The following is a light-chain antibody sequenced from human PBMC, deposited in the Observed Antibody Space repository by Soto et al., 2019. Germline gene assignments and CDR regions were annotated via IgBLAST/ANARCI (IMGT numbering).Light chain of an antibody. CDR1: QSVSSN. CDR3: QQYGSPPKT. V-gene: IGKV3-20*01. J-gene: IGKJ1*01. Sequence: TQSPATVSVSRGESATLSCGASQSVSSNLAWYQQKPGQAPRLLIYGASSRATGIPDRFSGSGSGTEFTLTISRLDPEDFAVYFCQQYGSPPKTFGQGTKVDIK. CDR2: GAS.